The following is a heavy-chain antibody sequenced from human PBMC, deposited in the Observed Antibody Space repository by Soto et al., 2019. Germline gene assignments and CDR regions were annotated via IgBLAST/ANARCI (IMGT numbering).Heavy chain of an antibody. CDR3: ARASYFSEKTAYYAKSFKWFDP. Sequence: QVQLLESGGGVVQSGRSLRLSCAASGFTFSGSEMHWVRQAPGKGLEWVAFISYDGDNKYYADSVKGRFTVSRDNSRNTLHLQMDSLRPEDKAVYYCARASYFSEKTAYYAKSFKWFDPWGQGTLLTVSS. CDR2: ISYDGDNK. V-gene: IGHV3-30*14. J-gene: IGHJ5*02. D-gene: IGHD3-9*01. CDR1: GFTFSGSE.